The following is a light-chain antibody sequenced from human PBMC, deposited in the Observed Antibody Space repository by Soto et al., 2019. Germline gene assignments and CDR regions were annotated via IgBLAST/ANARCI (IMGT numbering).Light chain of an antibody. CDR2: EVT. Sequence: QSALTQPPSASGSLGQSVTISCTGSSSDVGGYSYVSWYQQHPGKAPKLMIYEVTKRPSGVPDRFSASKSGNTASLTVSGLQAEDEADYYCSSYAGSNNFVFGTGTKLTVL. CDR3: SSYAGSNNFV. CDR1: SSDVGGYSY. J-gene: IGLJ1*01. V-gene: IGLV2-8*01.